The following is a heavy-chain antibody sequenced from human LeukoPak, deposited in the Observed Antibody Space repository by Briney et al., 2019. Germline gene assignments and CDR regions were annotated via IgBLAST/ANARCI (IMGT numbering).Heavy chain of an antibody. D-gene: IGHD1-1*01. V-gene: IGHV3-15*01. CDR1: GFTFSNAW. J-gene: IGHJ4*02. CDR2: IKSKTDGGST. Sequence: GGSLRLSCAASGFTFSNAWMSWVRQAPGEGLEWVGRIKSKTDGGSTEYAAPVRGRFTISRDDSKNTLSLQLNSLRTEDTAVYYCTVLQIKTNWYIDYWGQGSLVTVSS. CDR3: TVLQIKTNWYIDY.